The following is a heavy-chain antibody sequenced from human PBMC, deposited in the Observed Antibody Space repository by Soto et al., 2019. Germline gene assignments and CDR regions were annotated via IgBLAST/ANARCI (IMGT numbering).Heavy chain of an antibody. Sequence: QIHLVQSGGGVVQPGRSLLLSCAGSGFTFGNYGMHWVRQAPGKGLEWVAVISHDETNKYYIDSVKGRFSISRDNSKNTVQLQMHSPRPEDTAVYFCAKGGGRWFLSDYWGQGTLVTVSS. V-gene: IGHV3-30*18. CDR3: AKGGGRWFLSDY. CDR2: ISHDETNK. J-gene: IGHJ4*02. CDR1: GFTFGNYG. D-gene: IGHD2-15*01.